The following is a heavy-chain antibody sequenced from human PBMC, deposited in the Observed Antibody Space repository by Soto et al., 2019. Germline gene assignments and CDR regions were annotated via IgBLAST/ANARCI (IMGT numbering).Heavy chain of an antibody. J-gene: IGHJ6*02. Sequence: EVQLLESGGGLVQPGGSLRLSCAASGFTFSSYAMSWVRQAPGKGLEWVSAISGSGGSTYYADSVKGRFTISRDNSKNTLYLQMNSLRAEDTAVYYCAKDEGLSSICYPRWESDVWGQGTTVTVSS. D-gene: IGHD6-13*01. V-gene: IGHV3-23*01. CDR3: AKDEGLSSICYPRWESDV. CDR1: GFTFSSYA. CDR2: ISGSGGST.